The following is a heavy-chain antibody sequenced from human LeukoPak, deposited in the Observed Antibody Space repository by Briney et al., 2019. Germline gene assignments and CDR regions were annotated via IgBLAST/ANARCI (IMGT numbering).Heavy chain of an antibody. CDR1: GYTFTDYY. CDR2: INPNSGGT. J-gene: IGHJ4*02. Sequence: ASVKVSCKASGYTFTDYYMHWVRHAPGQGLEWMGRINPNSGGTDYAQKFQGRVTMTRDTSINTAYMELSRLRSDDTAVYYCAREIGGATSFDYWGQGTLVTVSS. V-gene: IGHV1-2*06. D-gene: IGHD1-26*01. CDR3: AREIGGATSFDY.